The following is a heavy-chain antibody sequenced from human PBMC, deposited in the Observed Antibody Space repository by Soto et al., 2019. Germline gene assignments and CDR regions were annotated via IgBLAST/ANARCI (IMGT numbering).Heavy chain of an antibody. Sequence: ASVKVSCKASGYSFTKYSIHLVRQAPGQSLEWMGWTNAGNGNTKYSQKFQGRVTITRDTSASTAYMELSSLRSEDTSVYYCVIFSKWDDTSVGMDVWGQATKVTV. CDR1: GYSFTKYS. V-gene: IGHV1-3*01. CDR3: VIFSKWDDTSVGMDV. J-gene: IGHJ6*02. CDR2: TNAGNGNT. D-gene: IGHD3-22*01.